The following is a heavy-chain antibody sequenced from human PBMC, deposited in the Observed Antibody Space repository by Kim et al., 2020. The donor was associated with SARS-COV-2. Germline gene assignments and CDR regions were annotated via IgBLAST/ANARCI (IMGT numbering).Heavy chain of an antibody. V-gene: IGHV1-3*01. CDR3: ASKFEISYYYGMDV. Sequence: SQKFQGRVTITRDTSASTAYMELSSLRSEDTAVYYCASKFEISYYYGMDVWGQGTTVTVSS. D-gene: IGHD3-9*01. J-gene: IGHJ6*02.